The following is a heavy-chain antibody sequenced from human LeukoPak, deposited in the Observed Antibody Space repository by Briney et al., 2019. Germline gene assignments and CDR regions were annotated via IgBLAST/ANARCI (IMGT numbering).Heavy chain of an antibody. J-gene: IGHJ4*02. CDR3: ASERGYSGYGDFDF. D-gene: IGHD5-12*01. CDR1: GFTFSDYW. Sequence: PGGSLRLSCAASGFTFSDYWMSWVRQAPGKGLEWVANINQDGSQKYSVDSVKGRFTISRDNAKNSVYLQMNSLRAVDTAVYYCASERGYSGYGDFDFWGQGTLVTVSS. V-gene: IGHV3-7*01. CDR2: INQDGSQK.